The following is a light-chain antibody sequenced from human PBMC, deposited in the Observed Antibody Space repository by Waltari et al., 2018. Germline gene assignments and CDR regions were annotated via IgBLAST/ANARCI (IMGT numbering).Light chain of an antibody. CDR1: SSDIGSTY. J-gene: IGLJ3*02. CDR3: AAWDDSLSGPV. V-gene: IGLV1-47*01. Sequence: QSVLTQPPSASGTPGQRVTISCSGSSSDIGSTYVYWYQQLPGTATKLLIYRSNQRPSGVPDRFSGSGSGTSASLAISGLRSEDEAEYHCAAWDDSLSGPVFGGGTKLTVL. CDR2: RSN.